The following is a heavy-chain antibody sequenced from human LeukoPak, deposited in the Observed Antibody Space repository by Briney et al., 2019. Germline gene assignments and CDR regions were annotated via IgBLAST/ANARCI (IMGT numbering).Heavy chain of an antibody. D-gene: IGHD2-15*01. CDR2: ISNDGSKK. V-gene: IGHV3-30*18. CDR3: AKITLVASTPFDY. CDR1: GFTFSTYD. Sequence: TGGSLRLSCAASGFTFSTYDMYWVRQAPGKGLEWVSVISNDGSKKYYADSVKGRFTISRDNSKNTLSLLMNSLSTEDTAVYYCAKITLVASTPFDYWGQGTLVTVSS. J-gene: IGHJ4*02.